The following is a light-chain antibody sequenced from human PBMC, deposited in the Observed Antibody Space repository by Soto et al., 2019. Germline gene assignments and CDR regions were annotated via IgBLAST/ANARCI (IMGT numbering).Light chain of an antibody. J-gene: IGLJ2*01. V-gene: IGLV2-11*01. CDR2: DVT. CDR1: SSDVGGYNY. Sequence: QSALTQPRSVSGSPGQSVSISCTGTSSDVGGYNYVSWYQQHPGKAPNLMIYDVTKRPSGVPDRFSGSKSGNTASLTISGLRIDDEADYYCCSYAGSYTLLFGGGTKLTVL. CDR3: CSYAGSYTLL.